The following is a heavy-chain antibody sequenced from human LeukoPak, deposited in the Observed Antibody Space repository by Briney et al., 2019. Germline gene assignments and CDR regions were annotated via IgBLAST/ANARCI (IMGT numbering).Heavy chain of an antibody. V-gene: IGHV1-2*02. D-gene: IGHD3-3*01. CDR2: IDPYSGRT. CDR3: ARDREMTIFGVIFSCDY. J-gene: IGHJ4*02. Sequence: ASVKVSCKASGYTFTGHYLHWVRQAPGQGLEWMGWIDPYSGRTRYAQRFQGRVTMTTNTSITTAYMELSLRSDDTAVYYCARDREMTIFGVIFSCDYWGQGTLVTVSS. CDR1: GYTFTGHY.